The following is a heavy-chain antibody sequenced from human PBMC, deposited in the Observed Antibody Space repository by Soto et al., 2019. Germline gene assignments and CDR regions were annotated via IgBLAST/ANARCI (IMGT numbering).Heavy chain of an antibody. CDR1: GGSFSGYS. D-gene: IGHD5-18*01. CDR2: TNHSGST. J-gene: IGHJ6*02. CDR3: ARGGGGYSYGRTVRGSNYYYYGMDV. V-gene: IGHV4-34*01. Sequence: PPDALALPCSVYGGSFSGYSWTSIRKTRGKGLPSIGGTNHSGSTNYNPSLKSRVTISVDTSKNQFSLKLSSVTAADTAVYYCARGGGGYSYGRTVRGSNYYYYGMDVWGQGNTVTGSS.